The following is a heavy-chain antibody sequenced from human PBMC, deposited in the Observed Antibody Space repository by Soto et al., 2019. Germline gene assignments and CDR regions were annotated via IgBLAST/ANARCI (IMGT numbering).Heavy chain of an antibody. CDR1: GFTFSSYA. CDR3: AKESIGVITGTTFDP. V-gene: IGHV3-23*01. CDR2: ISGSGGST. J-gene: IGHJ5*02. Sequence: GESLKISCAASGFTFSSYAMSWVRQAPGKGLEWVSAISGSGGSTYYADSVKGRFTISRDNSKNTLYLQMNSLRAEDTAVYYCAKESIGVITGTTFDPWGQGTLVTVSS. D-gene: IGHD1-7*01.